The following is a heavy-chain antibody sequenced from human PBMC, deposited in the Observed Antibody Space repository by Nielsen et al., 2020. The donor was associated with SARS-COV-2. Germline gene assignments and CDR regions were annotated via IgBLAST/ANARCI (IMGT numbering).Heavy chain of an antibody. CDR1: GFTFSSYW. CDR3: ARGYYQIDD. J-gene: IGHJ4*02. D-gene: IGHD3-10*01. Sequence: GESLKISCAASGFTFSSYWMSWVRQAPGKGLEWVANIKQDGSEKYYVDSVKGRFTISRDNAKNSLYLQMNSLRAEDTAVYFCARGYYQIDDWGQGTLVTVSS. V-gene: IGHV3-7*01. CDR2: IKQDGSEK.